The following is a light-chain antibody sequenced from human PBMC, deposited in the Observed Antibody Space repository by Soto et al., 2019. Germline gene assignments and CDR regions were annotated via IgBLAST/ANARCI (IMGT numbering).Light chain of an antibody. CDR2: AAS. CDR1: QSISSY. J-gene: IGKJ4*01. V-gene: IGKV1-39*01. Sequence: DIQMTQSPSSLSASVGDRVTITCRASQSISSYLNWYQQKPGEAPNLLIYAASTLQSGVPSRFSGSGSGTDFTLTIRSLQPEDFATYYCQQSYTTPLTFGGGTKVESK. CDR3: QQSYTTPLT.